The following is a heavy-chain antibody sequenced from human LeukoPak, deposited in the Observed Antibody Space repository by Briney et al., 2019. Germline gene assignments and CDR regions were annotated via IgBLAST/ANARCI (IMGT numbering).Heavy chain of an antibody. J-gene: IGHJ5*02. CDR2: INSDGSST. Sequence: GGSLRLSCAASGFTFSSYWMHWVRQAPGKGLVWVSRINSDGSSTSYADSVKGRFTISRDSAKNTLYLQMNSLRAEDTAVYYCARDVGEHDYGDYGWFDPWGQGTLVTVSS. V-gene: IGHV3-74*01. CDR3: ARDVGEHDYGDYGWFDP. D-gene: IGHD4-17*01. CDR1: GFTFSSYW.